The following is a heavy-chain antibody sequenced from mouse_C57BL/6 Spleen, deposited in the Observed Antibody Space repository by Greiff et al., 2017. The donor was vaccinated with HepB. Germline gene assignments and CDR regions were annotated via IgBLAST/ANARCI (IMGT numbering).Heavy chain of an antibody. Sequence: VQLQQPGAELVKPGTSVKLSCKASGYTFTEYTIHWVKQRPGQGLEWIGWFYPGSGSIKYNEKFKDKATLTAEKSSSTAYMELSSLTSEDSAVYYCARHEPGCCFDYWGQGTTLTVSS. CDR2: FYPGSGSI. CDR3: ARHEPGCCFDY. J-gene: IGHJ2*01. D-gene: IGHD1-2*01. V-gene: IGHV1-62-2*01. CDR1: GYTFTEYT.